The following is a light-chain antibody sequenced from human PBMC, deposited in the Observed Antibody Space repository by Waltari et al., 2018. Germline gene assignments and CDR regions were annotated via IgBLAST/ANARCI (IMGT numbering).Light chain of an antibody. CDR1: QSIATN. V-gene: IGKV3-15*01. Sequence: EVVMTQSPATLSVSPGGRATLSCRASQSIATNLAWYQQRRGQASKLLIFDASTRATSISGRFSGSGSGTEFTLTISSLQSEDSAVYYCQQYNRWPPITFGQGTRLEIK. CDR3: QQYNRWPPIT. CDR2: DAS. J-gene: IGKJ5*01.